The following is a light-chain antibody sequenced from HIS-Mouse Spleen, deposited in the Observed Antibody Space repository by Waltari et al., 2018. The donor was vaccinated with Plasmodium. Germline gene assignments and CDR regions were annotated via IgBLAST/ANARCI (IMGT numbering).Light chain of an antibody. J-gene: IGLJ2*01. CDR2: KDS. CDR3: QSADSSGTYRRV. Sequence: SYELTQPPSVSVSPGQTARITCSGDALPKHLAYWLQQKPGQAPVLVIYKDSERPSGIPERFSGSSSGTTVTLTISGVQAEDEADYYCQSADSSGTYRRVFGGGTKLTVL. V-gene: IGLV3-25*03. CDR1: ALPKHL.